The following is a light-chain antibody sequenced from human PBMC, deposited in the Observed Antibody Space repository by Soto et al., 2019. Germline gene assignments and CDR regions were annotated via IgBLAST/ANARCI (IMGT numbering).Light chain of an antibody. CDR1: SSDIGTYDY. CDR3: CSYSSRNTMFV. Sequence: QPVLTQPASVFGSPGQSITISCTGASSDIGTYDYVSWYQQHPGKAPKLIIYEVTNRPFGISERFSGSKSGNSASLTISGLQAEDEADYYCCSYSSRNTMFVFGSGTKVTVL. V-gene: IGLV2-14*03. J-gene: IGLJ1*01. CDR2: EVT.